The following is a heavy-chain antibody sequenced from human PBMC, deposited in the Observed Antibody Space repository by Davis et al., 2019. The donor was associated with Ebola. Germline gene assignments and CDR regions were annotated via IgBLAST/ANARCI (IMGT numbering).Heavy chain of an antibody. CDR2: IHFSGTT. J-gene: IGHJ4*02. CDR3: VRSEWNSAT. Sequence: MPSETLSLTCTVSGGSISDYYWSWMRQPPGEGLEWIGYIHFSGTTKYSPSLNSRVTISKDTSKNQFSLKLSSVTAADPAVYYCVRSEWNSATWGQGTLVTVSS. CDR1: GGSISDYY. V-gene: IGHV4-59*01. D-gene: IGHD2/OR15-2a*01.